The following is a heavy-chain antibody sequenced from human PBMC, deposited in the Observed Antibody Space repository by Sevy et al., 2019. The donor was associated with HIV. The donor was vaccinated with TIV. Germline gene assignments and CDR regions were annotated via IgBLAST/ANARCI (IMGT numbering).Heavy chain of an antibody. CDR1: GFTVSYNY. CDR2: SHNYGNT. D-gene: IGHD3-10*01. CDR3: AGAQGMTLVRGANH. V-gene: IGHV3-53*01. J-gene: IGHJ5*02. Sequence: GGSLRLSCAASGFTVSYNYMTWVRQAPGKGLEWVSISHNYGNTYYEDSVRGRFTNSRDDSRNTLYLQMSNLRVEDTAVYYCAGAQGMTLVRGANHWGQGTLVTVSS.